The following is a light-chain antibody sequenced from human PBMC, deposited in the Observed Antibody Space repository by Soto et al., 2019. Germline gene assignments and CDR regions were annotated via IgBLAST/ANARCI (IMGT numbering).Light chain of an antibody. V-gene: IGKV3-11*01. Sequence: EIVLTQSPGTLSLWPLEIATRAVRASQSVSSYLAWYQQKPGQAPRLLIYDASNRATGIPARFSGSGSGTDFTLTISSLETEDFAVYYCQQSSNWLTFGGGTKVDI. CDR2: DAS. CDR1: QSVSSY. J-gene: IGKJ4*01. CDR3: QQSSNWLT.